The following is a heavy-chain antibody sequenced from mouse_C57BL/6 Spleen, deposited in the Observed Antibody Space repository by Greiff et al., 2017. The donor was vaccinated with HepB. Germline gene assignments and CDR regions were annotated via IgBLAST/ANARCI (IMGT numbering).Heavy chain of an antibody. Sequence: VQLVESGPGLVAPSPSLSITCTVSGFSLTSYAISWVRQPPGKGLEWLGVIWTGGGTNYNSALKSRLSISKDNSKSQGFLKMNRLQTDDTARYYGAIYDGYYVDAMDYWGQGTSVTVSS. CDR2: IWTGGGT. CDR3: AIYDGYYVDAMDY. D-gene: IGHD2-3*01. J-gene: IGHJ4*01. V-gene: IGHV2-9-1*01. CDR1: GFSLTSYA.